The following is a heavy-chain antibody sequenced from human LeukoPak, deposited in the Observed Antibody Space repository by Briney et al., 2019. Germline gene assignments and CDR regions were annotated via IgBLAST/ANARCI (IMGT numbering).Heavy chain of an antibody. CDR1: GFTFSSSA. V-gene: IGHV3-23*01. J-gene: IGHJ4*02. D-gene: IGHD1-1*01. CDR2: ISASGGST. CDR3: AKEQQLIKDYFDY. Sequence: SGGSLRLSCAASGFTFSSSAMSWVRQVPGKGLEWVSGISASGGSTSYADSVRGRFTISRDNSKNTLYLQMNSLRAEDTAVYFCAKEQQLIKDYFDYWGQGTLVTVSS.